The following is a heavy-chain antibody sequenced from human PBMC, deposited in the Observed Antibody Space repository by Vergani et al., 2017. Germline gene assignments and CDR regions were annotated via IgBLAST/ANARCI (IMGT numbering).Heavy chain of an antibody. CDR3: ARNLLGYYYDSSGTSHFDY. J-gene: IGHJ4*02. D-gene: IGHD3-22*01. V-gene: IGHV4-31*03. Sequence: QVQLQESGPGLVKPSQTLSLTCTVSGGSISSGGYYWSWIRQHPGKGLEWIGYIYYSGSTYYNPSLKSRVTISVDTSKNQFSLKLSSVTAADTAVYYCARNLLGYYYDSSGTSHFDYWGQGTLVTVSS. CDR2: IYYSGST. CDR1: GGSISSGGYY.